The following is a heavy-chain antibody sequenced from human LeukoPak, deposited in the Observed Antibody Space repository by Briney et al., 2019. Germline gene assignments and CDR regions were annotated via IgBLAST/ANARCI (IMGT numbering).Heavy chain of an antibody. J-gene: IGHJ4*02. D-gene: IGHD4-17*01. V-gene: IGHV3-23*01. CDR2: ISGSGGTT. CDR3: AKQYFGVNYFDY. CDR1: GFTFSSCA. Sequence: GGSLRLSCAASGFTFSSCAMSWVRQAPGKGLEWVSEISGSGGTTYYADPVKGRFTISRDNSKNTLYLQMNDLRAEDTAIYYCAKQYFGVNYFDYWGQGTLVTVSS.